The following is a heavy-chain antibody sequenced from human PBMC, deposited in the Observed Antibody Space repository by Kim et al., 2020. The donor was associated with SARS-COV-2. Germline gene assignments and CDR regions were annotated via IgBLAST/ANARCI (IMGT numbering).Heavy chain of an antibody. V-gene: IGHV3-23*01. D-gene: IGHD1-26*01. CDR2: ISGSGGST. Sequence: GGSLRLSCAASGFTFSSYAMSWVRQAPGKGLEWVSAISGSGGSTYYADSVKGRFTISRDNSKNTLYLQMNSLRAEDTAVYYCAKVRARLVGYYYYGMDVWGQGTTVTVSS. J-gene: IGHJ6*02. CDR3: AKVRARLVGYYYYGMDV. CDR1: GFTFSSYA.